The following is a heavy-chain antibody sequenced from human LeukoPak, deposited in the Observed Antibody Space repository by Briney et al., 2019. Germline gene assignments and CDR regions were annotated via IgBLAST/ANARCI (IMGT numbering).Heavy chain of an antibody. Sequence: PGGSLRLSCAASGFSTTHFGMHWLRETPGKGLEWVAFISDDGSDKYYAESLRGRLTIFRDNSKNSLSLQINSLRIEDSAVYYCATEDDCGSTSCYTSSAFDIWGQGTRVIVSS. CDR2: ISDDGSDK. V-gene: IGHV3-30*03. J-gene: IGHJ3*02. D-gene: IGHD2-2*02. CDR1: GFSTTHFG. CDR3: ATEDDCGSTSCYTSSAFDI.